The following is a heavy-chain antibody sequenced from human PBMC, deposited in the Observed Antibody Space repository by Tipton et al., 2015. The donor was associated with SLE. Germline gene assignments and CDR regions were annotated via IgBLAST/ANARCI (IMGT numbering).Heavy chain of an antibody. CDR1: GGSFSGYY. V-gene: IGHV4-34*01. CDR3: ARGSSLAAFDI. J-gene: IGHJ3*02. Sequence: LSLTCAVYGGSFSGYYWSWIRQPPGKGLEWIGEINHGGSTNYNPSLKSRVTISVDTSKNQFSLKLSSVTAADTAVYYCARGSSLAAFDIWGQGTMVTVSS. CDR2: INHGGST.